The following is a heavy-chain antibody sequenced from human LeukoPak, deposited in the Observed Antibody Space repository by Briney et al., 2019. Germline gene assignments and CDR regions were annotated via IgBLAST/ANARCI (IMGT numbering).Heavy chain of an antibody. Sequence: PGGSRRLSCAASGFTFDDYAMHWVRQAPGKGLEWVSLISGDGGSTYYADSVKGRFTISRDNSKNSLYLQMNSLRTEDTALYYCAKDRSGYSYGWTVVYCGQGSPFTVSS. CDR2: ISGDGGST. V-gene: IGHV3-43*02. CDR3: AKDRSGYSYGWTVVY. CDR1: GFTFDDYA. D-gene: IGHD5-18*01. J-gene: IGHJ4*01.